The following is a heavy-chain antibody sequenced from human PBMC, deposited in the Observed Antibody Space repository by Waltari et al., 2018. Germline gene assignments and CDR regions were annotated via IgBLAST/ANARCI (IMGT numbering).Heavy chain of an antibody. CDR1: GYTFTDYY. CDR2: VVPKDGET. J-gene: IGHJ3*02. D-gene: IGHD2-8*01. CDR3: LTVGHAGFDI. Sequence: EDQMLQSGAEVKKPGATVKISCKVSGYTFTDYYMHWVQQAPGKGLEWMGSVVPKDGETISAEKFQGIVSITANTSTDTSYMKLSSLRSEETAVYYCLTVGHAGFDIWFQGTMVTVSS. V-gene: IGHV1-69-2*01.